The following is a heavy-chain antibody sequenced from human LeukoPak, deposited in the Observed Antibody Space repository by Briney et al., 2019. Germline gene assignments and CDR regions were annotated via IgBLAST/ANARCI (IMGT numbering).Heavy chain of an antibody. CDR3: ARGVWFGDRAAPNYYMDV. CDR2: INPSGGST. Sequence: ASVKVSCKASGYTFTSYYMHWVRQAPGQGLEWMGIINPSGGSTSYAQKFQGRVTMTRDTSTSTVYMELSSLRSEDTAVYYCARGVWFGDRAAPNYYMDVWGKGTTVTISS. D-gene: IGHD3-10*01. J-gene: IGHJ6*03. V-gene: IGHV1-46*01. CDR1: GYTFTSYY.